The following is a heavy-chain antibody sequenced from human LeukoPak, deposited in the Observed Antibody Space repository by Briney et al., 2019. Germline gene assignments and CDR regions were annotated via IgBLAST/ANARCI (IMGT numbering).Heavy chain of an antibody. J-gene: IGHJ6*02. CDR1: GGSISSGSYY. CDR3: VRDPGDYYYYYGMDV. V-gene: IGHV4-61*02. CDR2: IYTSGST. Sequence: SETLSLTCTVSGGSISSGSYYWSWIRQPAGKGLEWIGRIYTSGSTNYNPSLKSRVTISVDTSKNQFSLKLSSVTAADTAVYYCVRDPGDYYYYYGMDVWGQGTTVTVSS. D-gene: IGHD7-27*01.